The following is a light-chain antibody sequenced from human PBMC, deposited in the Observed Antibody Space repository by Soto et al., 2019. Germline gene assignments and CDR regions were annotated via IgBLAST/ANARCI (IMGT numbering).Light chain of an antibody. J-gene: IGLJ7*01. V-gene: IGLV9-49*01. CDR1: SGYSNYK. CDR3: GACHCIGSNFVVV. CDR2: VGTGVIVG. Sequence: QSVLTQPPSASASLGASVTLTCTLSSGYSNYKVDWYQQRPGKGPRFGIRVGTGVIVGAKGDGIPDRFSVLGPGLNRNLTSKNIQGEQESDYHYGACHCIGSNFVVVFGGGTQLTVL.